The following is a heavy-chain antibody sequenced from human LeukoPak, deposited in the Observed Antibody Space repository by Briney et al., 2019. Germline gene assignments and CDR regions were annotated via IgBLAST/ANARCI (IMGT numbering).Heavy chain of an antibody. Sequence: TGGSLRLSCAAPGFTFSSYGMHWVRQVPGKGLEWVAVISYDGSNKYYADSVKGRFTISRDNSKNTLYLQMNSLRAEDTAVYYCAKGSHRLGYCSGGSCSRDYWGQGTLVTVSS. V-gene: IGHV3-30*18. D-gene: IGHD2-15*01. CDR3: AKGSHRLGYCSGGSCSRDY. J-gene: IGHJ4*02. CDR1: GFTFSSYG. CDR2: ISYDGSNK.